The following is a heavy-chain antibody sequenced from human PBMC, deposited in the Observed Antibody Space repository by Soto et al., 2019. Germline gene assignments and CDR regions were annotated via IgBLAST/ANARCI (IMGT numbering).Heavy chain of an antibody. V-gene: IGHV3-30*18. D-gene: IGHD6-13*01. J-gene: IGHJ3*01. Sequence: QVQLVESGGGEVQPGRSLRLSCAASGFTFNNYGMHWVRQAPGKGLEWVATISNDGSDKYYADSVKGRLTISRDNSKNTVYLQMNSLRAEETAVYYCAKDQGIAASHGIDWGQGTMVTVSS. CDR3: AKDQGIAASHGID. CDR1: GFTFNNYG. CDR2: ISNDGSDK.